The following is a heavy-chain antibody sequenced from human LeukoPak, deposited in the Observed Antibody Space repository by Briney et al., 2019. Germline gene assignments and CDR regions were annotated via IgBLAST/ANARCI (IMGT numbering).Heavy chain of an antibody. CDR1: GFTFSSYW. V-gene: IGHV3-74*01. Sequence: RGSLRLSCAASGFTFSSYWMHWVRQAPGKGLVWVSRIKSDGSTNYADSVKGRFTISRDNAKNTVSLQMNSLRAEDTAVYYCARAPSETGGYYPEYFRHWGQGTLVTVSS. CDR3: ARAPSETGGYYPEYFRH. CDR2: IKSDGST. J-gene: IGHJ1*01. D-gene: IGHD3-22*01.